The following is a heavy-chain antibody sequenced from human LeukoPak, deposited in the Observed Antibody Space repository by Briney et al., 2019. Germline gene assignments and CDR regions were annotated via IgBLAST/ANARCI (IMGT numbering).Heavy chain of an antibody. J-gene: IGHJ4*02. CDR3: ARDGFLSDY. CDR1: GFTFGGYA. CDR2: IRGNTYGGTA. Sequence: GRSLRLSCTTSGFTFGGYAMSWFRQAPGKGLKWVGFIRGNTYGGTAEYAASVRGRFTISRDDSKSIAYLQMNSLKTEDTAVYFCARDGFLSDYWGQGTLVTVSS. D-gene: IGHD3-16*01. V-gene: IGHV3-49*03.